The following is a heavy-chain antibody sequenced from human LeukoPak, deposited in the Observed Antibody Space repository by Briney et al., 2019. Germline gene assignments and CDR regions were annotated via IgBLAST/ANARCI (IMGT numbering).Heavy chain of an antibody. V-gene: IGHV1-46*01. D-gene: IGHD3-22*01. CDR3: ARDPRIAMIVVVNGPYYFQH. CDR1: GYTFTSYD. J-gene: IGHJ1*01. Sequence: GASVKVSCKASGYTFTSYDMRWVRQAPGQGLEWMGIINASGGSTSYAQKVQGRVTMTRDTSTSTVYMELSSLRSEDTAVYYCARDPRIAMIVVVNGPYYFQHWGQGTLVTVSS. CDR2: INASGGST.